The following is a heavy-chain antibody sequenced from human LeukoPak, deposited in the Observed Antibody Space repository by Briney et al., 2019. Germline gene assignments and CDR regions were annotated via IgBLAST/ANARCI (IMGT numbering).Heavy chain of an antibody. J-gene: IGHJ5*02. D-gene: IGHD4-17*01. Sequence: PGGSLRLSCAASGFSFSTYDMSWVRQTPGKGLEWVSVIYSGGSTYYADSVKGRFTISRDNSKNTLYLQMNSLRAEDTAVYYCARKPRTTGWFDPWGQGTLVTVSS. CDR2: IYSGGST. V-gene: IGHV3-66*01. CDR3: ARKPRTTGWFDP. CDR1: GFSFSTYD.